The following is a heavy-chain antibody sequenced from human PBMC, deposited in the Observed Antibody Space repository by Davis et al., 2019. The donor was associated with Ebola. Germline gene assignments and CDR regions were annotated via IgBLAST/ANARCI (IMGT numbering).Heavy chain of an antibody. D-gene: IGHD5-24*01. V-gene: IGHV3-7*01. J-gene: IGHJ4*02. Sequence: GESLKISCAASGFTFSSYSMNWVRQGPGKGLEWVAEIDEDGSKKDYVDSVKGRFTISRDNAKNTLYLQMNSLRAEDTAVYYCARGSEMANPADGDYWGQGTLVTVSS. CDR3: ARGSEMANPADGDY. CDR2: IDEDGSKK. CDR1: GFTFSSYS.